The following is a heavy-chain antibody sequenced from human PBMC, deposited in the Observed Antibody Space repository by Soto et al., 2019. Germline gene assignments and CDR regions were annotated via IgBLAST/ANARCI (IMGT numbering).Heavy chain of an antibody. CDR1: GFTVSGKKY. Sequence: GGSLRLSCAAFGFTVSGKKYVAWVRQAPGKGLEWVSGLYDLDGTYYADSVKGRFTTSSDSSRTTVYLQMNDLRPDDTAVYSCANWHLREHAYDIWGQGTTVTVSS. J-gene: IGHJ3*02. CDR2: LYDLDGT. D-gene: IGHD3-10*01. V-gene: IGHV3-53*01. CDR3: ANWHLREHAYDI.